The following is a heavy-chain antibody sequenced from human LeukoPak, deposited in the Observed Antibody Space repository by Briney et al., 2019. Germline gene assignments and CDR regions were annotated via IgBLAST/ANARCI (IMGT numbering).Heavy chain of an antibody. J-gene: IGHJ4*02. V-gene: IGHV4-4*07. Sequence: SETPSLTCTVSGGSISSYLWSWIRQPAGKGLEWLGRIHTSGTTTYSPSLQSRLTMSVDTSKKQISLRLSSVTAADTAVYYCATEQVSGSAWGFDSWGQGSLVTVSS. D-gene: IGHD6-19*01. CDR1: GGSISSYL. CDR3: ATEQVSGSAWGFDS. CDR2: IHTSGTT.